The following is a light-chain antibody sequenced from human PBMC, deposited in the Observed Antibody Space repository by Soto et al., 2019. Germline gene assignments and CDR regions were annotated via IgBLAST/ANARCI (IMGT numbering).Light chain of an antibody. CDR2: EVS. V-gene: IGLV2-14*01. Sequence: QSALTQPASVSGSPGQSITISCTGTNSDVGGYNYVSWYQHHPGKAPKLMIYEVSNRPSGVSNRFSGSKSGNTASLTISGLQDEDEADYYCTSYTSTSRDMLFGGGTKLTVL. J-gene: IGLJ2*01. CDR1: NSDVGGYNY. CDR3: TSYTSTSRDML.